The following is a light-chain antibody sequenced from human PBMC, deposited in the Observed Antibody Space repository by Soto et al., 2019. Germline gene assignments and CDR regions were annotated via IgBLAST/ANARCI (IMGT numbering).Light chain of an antibody. CDR1: TSNIGAGYD. V-gene: IGLV1-40*01. J-gene: IGLJ2*01. Sequence: QSVLTQPPSVSGAPGQRVTIAYTGSTSNIGAGYDVHWYRHLPGAAPKLLLSGHSHRPSGVPDRLSGSKSGTSASLAITGLQAEDEADYYCQSYDSGLVGLIFGAGIKPPS. CDR3: QSYDSGLVGLI. CDR2: GHS.